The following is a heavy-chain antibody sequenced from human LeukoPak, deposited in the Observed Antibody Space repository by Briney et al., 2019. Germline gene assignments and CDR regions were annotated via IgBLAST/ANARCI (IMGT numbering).Heavy chain of an antibody. CDR3: ARGTRYDFWSGYPRAYYMDV. CDR2: IIPIFGTA. CDR1: GYTFTSYD. D-gene: IGHD3-3*01. V-gene: IGHV1-69*13. J-gene: IGHJ6*03. Sequence: GASVKVSCKASGYTFTSYDISWVRQAPRQGLEWMGGIIPIFGTANYAQKFQGRVTITADESTSTAYMELSSLRSEDTAVYYCARGTRYDFWSGYPRAYYMDVWGKGTTVTVSS.